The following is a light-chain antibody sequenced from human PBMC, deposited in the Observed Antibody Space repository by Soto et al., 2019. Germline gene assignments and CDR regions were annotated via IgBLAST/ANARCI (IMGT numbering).Light chain of an antibody. V-gene: IGLV1-44*01. Sequence: QSVLTQPPSASGTPGQRVTISCSGSSSNIGSNTVNWSQQLPGTAPKLLIYSNNQRPSGVPDRFSGSKSGTSAALAISGRQSEDEADYYCAAWDDSLNGLYVFGTGTKLTVL. J-gene: IGLJ1*01. CDR1: SSNIGSNT. CDR2: SNN. CDR3: AAWDDSLNGLYV.